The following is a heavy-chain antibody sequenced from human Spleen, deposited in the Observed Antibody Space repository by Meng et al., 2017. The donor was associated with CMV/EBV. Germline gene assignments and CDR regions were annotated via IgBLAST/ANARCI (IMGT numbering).Heavy chain of an antibody. CDR1: GFTFSSFA. CDR3: AKRTTMLGVIIIGYYGMDV. V-gene: IGHV3-23*01. Sequence: GGSLRLSCAASGFTFSSFAMNWVRQAPGKGLEWVSSISGNAARTHYADSVKGRFTISRDNSKNTLYLQMNSLRADDTAVYYCAKRTTMLGVIIIGYYGMDVWGQGTTVTVSS. CDR2: ISGNAART. J-gene: IGHJ6*02. D-gene: IGHD3-3*01.